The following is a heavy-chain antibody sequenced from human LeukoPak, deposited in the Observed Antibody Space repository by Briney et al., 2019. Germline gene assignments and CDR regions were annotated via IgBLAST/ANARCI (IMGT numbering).Heavy chain of an antibody. D-gene: IGHD2-15*01. CDR3: ARRGGSQYCSGGTCYLDY. Sequence: PSETLSFTCTVSGYSISSGYYWGWIRQPPGKGLEWIGSIYYNGITYYNPSLKSRLTISIDTSKNQYSLKLSSVTAADTAVYYCARRGGSQYCSGGTCYLDYWGQGILVTVSS. CDR1: GYSISSGYY. V-gene: IGHV4-38-2*02. CDR2: IYYNGIT. J-gene: IGHJ4*02.